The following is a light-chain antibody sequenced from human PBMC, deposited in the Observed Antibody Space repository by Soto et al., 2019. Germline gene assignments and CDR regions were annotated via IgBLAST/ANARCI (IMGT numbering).Light chain of an antibody. CDR1: QSVSTY. CDR2: DAS. J-gene: IGKJ5*01. Sequence: EIVLTQSPATLSLSPGERATLSWRASQSVSTYLAWYQQKPGQAPRLLIYDASNTATGIPARFSGSGSATDFTITIRSLEPEDFAVYYCQQRSSWITFGQGTRLEIK. V-gene: IGKV3-11*01. CDR3: QQRSSWIT.